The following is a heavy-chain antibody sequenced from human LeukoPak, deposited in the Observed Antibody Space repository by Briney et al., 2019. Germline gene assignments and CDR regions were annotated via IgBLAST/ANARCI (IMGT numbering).Heavy chain of an antibody. J-gene: IGHJ4*02. V-gene: IGHV3-48*04. Sequence: PGGSLRLSCAASGFTFSNYGMHWVRQAPGKGLEWVSYISSTGSTIYYADSVKGRFTISRDNAKNSLYLQMNSLRAEDTAVYYCARVLIVATTVYFDYWGQGTLVTVSS. CDR1: GFTFSNYG. CDR3: ARVLIVATTVYFDY. D-gene: IGHD5-12*01. CDR2: ISSTGSTI.